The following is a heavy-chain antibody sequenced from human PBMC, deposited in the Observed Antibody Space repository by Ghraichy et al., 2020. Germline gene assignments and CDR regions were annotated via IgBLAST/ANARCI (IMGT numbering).Heavy chain of an antibody. CDR2: IYSAGSA. V-gene: IGHV3-53*04. CDR3: AKVAGVKHSLNS. D-gene: IGHD3-10*01. Sequence: GGSLRLSCAASGFSVSKTYMSWVRQAPGKGLEWISLIYSAGSAYYTDSVKGRFTISRHNSENTLFLQMNSLTPEDTAIYYCAKVAGVKHSLNSWGQGTLVTVAS. CDR1: GFSVSKTY. J-gene: IGHJ4*02.